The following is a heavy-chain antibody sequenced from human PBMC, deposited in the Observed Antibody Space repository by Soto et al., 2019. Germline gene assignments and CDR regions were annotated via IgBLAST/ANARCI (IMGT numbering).Heavy chain of an antibody. CDR2: ISYDGSNK. D-gene: IGHD6-19*01. Sequence: GGSLRLSCAASGFTFTSYGLHWVRQAPGKGLEWVAVISYDGSNKYYADSVKGRFTISRDNSKNTLYLQMNSLRVADTAVYHCAKDQEQWLASYYYALDVWGQGTTVTVSS. CDR1: GFTFTSYG. V-gene: IGHV3-30*18. CDR3: AKDQEQWLASYYYALDV. J-gene: IGHJ6*02.